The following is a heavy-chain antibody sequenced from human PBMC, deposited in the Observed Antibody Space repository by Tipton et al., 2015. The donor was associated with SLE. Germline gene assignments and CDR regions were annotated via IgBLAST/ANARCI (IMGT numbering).Heavy chain of an antibody. J-gene: IGHJ4*02. CDR1: GYSISSGYY. Sequence: TLSLTCTVSGYSISSGYYWGWIRQAPGKGLEWIGSIYHSGSTSYNPSLKSRVTISVDTSKNQFPLRLSSVTAADTAVYYCARAELGDFDYWGPGSLVTVSS. CDR3: ARAELGDFDY. V-gene: IGHV4-38-2*02. CDR2: IYHSGST. D-gene: IGHD7-27*01.